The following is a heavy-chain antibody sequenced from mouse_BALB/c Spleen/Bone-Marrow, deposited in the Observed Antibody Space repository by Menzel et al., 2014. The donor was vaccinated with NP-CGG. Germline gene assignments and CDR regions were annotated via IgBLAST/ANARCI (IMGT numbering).Heavy chain of an antibody. CDR3: ARSGDYGGFDY. Sequence: QVQLKQSGAELAKPGASVKMSCKASGYTFTSYWMHWVKQRPGQGLEWIGYINPSTGYTEYNQKFKDKATLTADKSSSTAYMQQSSLTSEASAVYYCARSGDYGGFDYWGEGPTLTVSS. CDR2: INPSTGYT. CDR1: GYTFTSYW. V-gene: IGHV1-7*01. D-gene: IGHD2-4*01. J-gene: IGHJ2*01.